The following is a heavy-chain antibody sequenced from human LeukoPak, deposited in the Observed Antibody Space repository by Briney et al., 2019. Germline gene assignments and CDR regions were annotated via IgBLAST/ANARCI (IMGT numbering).Heavy chain of an antibody. V-gene: IGHV3-21*01. J-gene: IGHJ3*02. CDR3: ARVRSVGGNPHAFNI. Sequence: PGGSLRLSCAASTFSFSEYPMGWVRQAPGKGLEWVSAITATSLHIYYADSVKGRFTISRDNAKNSLYLQMNSLRVEDTALYYCARVRSVGGNPHAFNIWGQGTMVTVSS. CDR1: TFSFSEYP. D-gene: IGHD4-23*01. CDR2: ITATSLHI.